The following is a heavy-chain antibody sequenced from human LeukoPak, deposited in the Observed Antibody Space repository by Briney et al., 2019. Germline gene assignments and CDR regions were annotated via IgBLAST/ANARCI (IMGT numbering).Heavy chain of an antibody. D-gene: IGHD5-18*01. J-gene: IGHJ4*02. CDR1: GFTFSSYS. CDR2: ISSSSSTI. CDR3: ARVSTIAWIQLWPNKNEYYYFDY. Sequence: PGGSLRLSCAASGFTFSSYSMNWVRQAPGKGLEWVSYISSSSSTIYYADSVKGRFTISRDNAKNSLYLQMNSLRAEDTAVYYCARVSTIAWIQLWPNKNEYYYFDYWGQGTLVTVSS. V-gene: IGHV3-48*04.